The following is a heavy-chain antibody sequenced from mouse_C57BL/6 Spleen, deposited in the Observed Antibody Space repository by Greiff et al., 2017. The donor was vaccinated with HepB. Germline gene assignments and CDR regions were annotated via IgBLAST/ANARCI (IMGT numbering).Heavy chain of an antibody. CDR3: ARSPITTVDY. Sequence: QVQLQESGAELARPGASVKLSCKASGYTFTSYGISWVKQRTGQGLEWIGEIYLRSGNTYYNEKLKGKVTLTADKSSSTAYMELRSLPSEDSAVYFCARSPITTVDYWGQGTTLTVSS. CDR1: GYTFTSYG. D-gene: IGHD1-1*01. V-gene: IGHV1-81*01. J-gene: IGHJ2*01. CDR2: IYLRSGNT.